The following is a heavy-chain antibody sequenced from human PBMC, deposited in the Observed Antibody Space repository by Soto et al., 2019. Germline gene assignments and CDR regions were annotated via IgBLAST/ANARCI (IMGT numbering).Heavy chain of an antibody. CDR3: ARGGSGYVWFNEF. CDR1: GGTFSNYF. CDR2: IIPVFGTP. Sequence: QVQLVQSGAEVKKPGSSVKVSCKSSGGTFSNYFISWVRQAPGQGLEWVGGIIPVFGTPNYAQRFQGRVTITADESTGTTYMELSSLRSEDTAMYYCARGGSGYVWFNEFWGQGTLVTVSS. D-gene: IGHD3-22*01. V-gene: IGHV1-69*01. J-gene: IGHJ4*02.